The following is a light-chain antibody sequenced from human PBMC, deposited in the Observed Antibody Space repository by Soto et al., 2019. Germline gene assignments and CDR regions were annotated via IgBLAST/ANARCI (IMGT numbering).Light chain of an antibody. CDR3: QQYDSSPRT. CDR1: QSVSSSY. CDR2: GAS. J-gene: IGKJ1*01. V-gene: IGKV3-20*01. Sequence: EIVLTQSPGTLSLSPGERATLSRRASQSVSSSYLAWYQQKPGQAPSLLIYGASSRATGIPDRFSGSGSGTDFTLTISRLEPEYFAVYYCQQYDSSPRTFGQGTKVEI.